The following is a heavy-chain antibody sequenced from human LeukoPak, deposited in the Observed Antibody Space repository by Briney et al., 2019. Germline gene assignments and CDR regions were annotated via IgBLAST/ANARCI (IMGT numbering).Heavy chain of an antibody. J-gene: IGHJ4*02. CDR1: GFTFSSYG. CDR3: ARGRYSSSSFDY. CDR2: IWYDGSNK. Sequence: PGRSLRLSCAASGFTFSSYGMRWVRQAPGKGLEWVAVIWYDGSNKYYADSVKGRFTISRDNSKNTLYLQMNSLRAEDTAVYYCARGRYSSSSFDYWGQGTLVTVSS. D-gene: IGHD6-13*01. V-gene: IGHV3-33*01.